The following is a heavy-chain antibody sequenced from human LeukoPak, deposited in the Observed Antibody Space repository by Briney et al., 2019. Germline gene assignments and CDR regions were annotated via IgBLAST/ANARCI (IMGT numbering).Heavy chain of an antibody. D-gene: IGHD4-23*01. CDR3: ARVEYSGNSNY. CDR1: GGTFSSYA. J-gene: IGHJ4*02. CDR2: IIPIFGTA. Sequence: SVKVPCKASGGTFSSYAISWVRQAPGQGLEWMGGIIPIFGTANYAQKFQGRVTITADESTSTAYMELCSLRSEDTAVYYCARVEYSGNSNYWGQGTLSPSPQ. V-gene: IGHV1-69*13.